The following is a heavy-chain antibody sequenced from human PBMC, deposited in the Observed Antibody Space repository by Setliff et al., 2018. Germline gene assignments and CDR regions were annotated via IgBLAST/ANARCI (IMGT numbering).Heavy chain of an antibody. V-gene: IGHV3-7*01. CDR1: GFSFSGHW. J-gene: IGHJ3*02. Sequence: GESLKISCVVSGFSFSGHWMSWVRQAPGKGLEWVADIKQDGSTKYYLDSVKGRFTISRDNAKRSLYLQMNGLRADDTGVYYCVRDDADNYDAFDNWGQGTLVTVSS. CDR2: IKQDGSTK. CDR3: VRDDADNYDAFDN. D-gene: IGHD3-22*01.